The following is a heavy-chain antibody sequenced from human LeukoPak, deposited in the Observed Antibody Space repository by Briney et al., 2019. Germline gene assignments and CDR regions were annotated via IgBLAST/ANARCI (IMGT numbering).Heavy chain of an antibody. CDR1: GFTFSSYG. Sequence: PGGSLRLSCAASGFTFSSYGMSWVRQAPGKGLEWVSAISGSGGSTYYADSVKGRFTISRDNSKNTLYLQMNSLRAEDTAVYYCAKESPGAMVRGVIPGYWGQGTLVTVSS. V-gene: IGHV3-23*01. D-gene: IGHD3-10*01. J-gene: IGHJ4*02. CDR3: AKESPGAMVRGVIPGY. CDR2: ISGSGGST.